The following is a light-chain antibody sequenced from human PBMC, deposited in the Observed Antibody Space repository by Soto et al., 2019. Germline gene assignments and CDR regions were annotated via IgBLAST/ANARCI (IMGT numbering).Light chain of an antibody. V-gene: IGLV1-44*01. CDR2: SNT. J-gene: IGLJ1*01. CDR3: AAWDDRLYV. Sequence: QSVLTQPPSASAAPGQTVTISGSVSSSNIGSHTVNWYQHLPGPAPKLLIYSNTQRPLGVPARFSGSKSGTSAPLAISGTQSEDEAEYYCAAWDDRLYVFGTGTKVTVL. CDR1: SSNIGSHT.